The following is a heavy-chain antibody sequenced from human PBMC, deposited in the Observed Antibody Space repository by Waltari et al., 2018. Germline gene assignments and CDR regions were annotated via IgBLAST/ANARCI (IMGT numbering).Heavy chain of an antibody. D-gene: IGHD3-16*01. CDR2: IRYDGSNK. V-gene: IGHV3-30*02. J-gene: IGHJ4*02. CDR3: AKDSILGTPTGY. Sequence: QVQLVESGGGVVHPGGSLSLSCAASGFTFSSYGLHWVRQAPGKGLEWVAFIRYDGSNKYYADSVKGRFTISRDNSKNTLYLQMNSLRAEDTAVYYCAKDSILGTPTGYWGQGTLVTVSS. CDR1: GFTFSSYG.